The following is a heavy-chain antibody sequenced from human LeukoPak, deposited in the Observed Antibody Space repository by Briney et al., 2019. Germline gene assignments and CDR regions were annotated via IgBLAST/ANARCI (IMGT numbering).Heavy chain of an antibody. Sequence: GGSLRLSCAASGFSFSSYAMSWVRQAPGKGLEWVAVISYDGSNKYYADSVKGRFTISRDNSKNTLYLQMNSLRAEDTAVYYCAKDKRGALFDYWGQGTLVTVSS. CDR3: AKDKRGALFDY. D-gene: IGHD1-26*01. CDR2: ISYDGSNK. CDR1: GFSFSSYA. V-gene: IGHV3-30*18. J-gene: IGHJ4*02.